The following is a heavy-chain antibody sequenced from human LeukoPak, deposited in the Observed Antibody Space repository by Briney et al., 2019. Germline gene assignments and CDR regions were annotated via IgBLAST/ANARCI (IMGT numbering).Heavy chain of an antibody. D-gene: IGHD4-17*01. V-gene: IGHV4-30-2*01. CDR2: IYHGGST. CDR3: ARAFPFDDYGDPDAFDI. J-gene: IGHJ3*02. Sequence: PSETLSLTCAVSGGSISSGGYFWSWIRQPLGKGLEWIGNIYHGGSTYYNPSLKSRVTISVDRSKNQFSLKLTSVTAADTAVYYCARAFPFDDYGDPDAFDIWGQGTMVTVSS. CDR1: GGSISSGGYF.